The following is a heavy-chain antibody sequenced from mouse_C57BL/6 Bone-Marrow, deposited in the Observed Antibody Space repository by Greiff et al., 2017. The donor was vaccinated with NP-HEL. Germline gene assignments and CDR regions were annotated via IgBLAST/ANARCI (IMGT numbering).Heavy chain of an antibody. V-gene: IGHV14-3*01. CDR3: ASEGFYWYFDV. CDR2: IDPAKGNT. CDR1: GFNIKNTY. Sequence: VQLHQSVAELLRPGASVNLSCTASGFNIKNTYRHWLKQRPNQGLEWFGRIDPAKGNTKYAPKFQGKATITADTSSNTAYLQLSSLTSEDTAIYYCASEGFYWYFDVWGTGTTVTVSS. J-gene: IGHJ1*03. D-gene: IGHD3-3*01.